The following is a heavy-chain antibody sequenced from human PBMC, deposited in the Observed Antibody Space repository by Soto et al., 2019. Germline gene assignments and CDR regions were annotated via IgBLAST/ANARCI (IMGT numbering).Heavy chain of an antibody. CDR1: GFIFSTYG. CDR3: ARAVGPFDY. CDR2: IWYDGSNK. V-gene: IGHV3-33*01. D-gene: IGHD1-26*01. Sequence: QVQLVESGGGVVQPGRSLRLSCAASGFIFSTYGMHWVRQTPVKGLEWVAVIWYDGSNKYYADSVKGRFTISRDNSKNMLYLQMNSLRAEDTAMYYCARAVGPFDYWGQGTLVTVSS. J-gene: IGHJ4*02.